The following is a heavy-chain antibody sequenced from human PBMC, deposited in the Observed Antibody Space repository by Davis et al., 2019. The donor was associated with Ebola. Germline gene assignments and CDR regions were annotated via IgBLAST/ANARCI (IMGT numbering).Heavy chain of an antibody. CDR2: ISAYNGNT. D-gene: IGHD3-3*01. CDR3: ARDAPTIFGPGYYYYYMDV. Sequence: ASVKVSCKASGYTFTSYGISWVRQAPGQGLEWMGWISAYNGNTNYAQKLQGRVTITRDTSASTAYMELSSLRSEDTAVYYCARDAPTIFGPGYYYYYMDVWGKGTTVTVSS. J-gene: IGHJ6*03. V-gene: IGHV1-18*01. CDR1: GYTFTSYG.